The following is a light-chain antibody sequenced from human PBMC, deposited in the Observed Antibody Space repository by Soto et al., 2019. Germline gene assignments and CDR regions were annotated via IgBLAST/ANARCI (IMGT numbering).Light chain of an antibody. J-gene: IGKJ1*01. CDR1: QSISSY. CDR3: PHYKALAPWT. Sequence: DIQMTQSPSSLSASVGDRVTITCRASQSISSYLHWYQQKPGKAPKLLIYAASNLQSGVPSRFSASGSGTEFTLTISNLQPDESATYYCPHYKALAPWTVGPGTKVDIK. V-gene: IGKV1-39*01. CDR2: AAS.